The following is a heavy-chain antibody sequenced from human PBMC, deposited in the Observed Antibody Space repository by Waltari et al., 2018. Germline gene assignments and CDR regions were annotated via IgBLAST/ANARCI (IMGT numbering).Heavy chain of an antibody. CDR2: INYHGAT. V-gene: IGHV4-39*07. J-gene: IGHJ4*02. Sequence: QVKLQESGPGLGKPSATLSLTCIVSGPSLLRTGSYGACIRQAPGKGLEWIASINYHGATFYNPALRSRVTISLDTSEDHFSLKLNSVTAADTAVYYCVGQHLQYSSGWHYCDNWGRGTLITVSS. CDR1: GPSLLRTGSY. CDR3: VGQHLQYSSGWHYCDN. D-gene: IGHD6-19*01.